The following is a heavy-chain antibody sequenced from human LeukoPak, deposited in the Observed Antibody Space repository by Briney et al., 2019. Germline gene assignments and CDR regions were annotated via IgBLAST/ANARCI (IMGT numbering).Heavy chain of an antibody. CDR3: AKFCSGGNCFES. J-gene: IGHJ4*02. CDR2: ISGSGGST. Sequence: GGSLRLSCAASGFTFSSYAMSWVRRAPGKGPGWVSAISGSGGSTYYADSVKGRFTISRDNSKNTLYLQMNSLRAEDTAVYYCAKFCSGGNCFESWGQGTLVTVSS. V-gene: IGHV3-23*01. D-gene: IGHD4-23*01. CDR1: GFTFSSYA.